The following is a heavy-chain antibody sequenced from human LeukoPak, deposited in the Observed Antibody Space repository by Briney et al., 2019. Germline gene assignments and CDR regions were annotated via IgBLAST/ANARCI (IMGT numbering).Heavy chain of an antibody. V-gene: IGHV3-21*04. J-gene: IGHJ4*02. CDR3: AKGKRVTMIVVVTIDY. CDR2: ISSSSSYI. D-gene: IGHD3-22*01. CDR1: GFTFSSYS. Sequence: PGGSLRLSCAASGFTFSSYSMNWVRQAPGKGLEWVSSISSSSSYIYYADSVKGRFTISRDNAKNSLYLQMNSLRAEDTAVYYCAKGKRVTMIVVVTIDYWGQGTLVTVSS.